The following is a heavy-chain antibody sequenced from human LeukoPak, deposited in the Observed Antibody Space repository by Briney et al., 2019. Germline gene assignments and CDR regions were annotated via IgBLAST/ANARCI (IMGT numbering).Heavy chain of an antibody. CDR1: GGSISSYY. CDR2: IYYSGST. D-gene: IGHD3-22*01. Sequence: SETLSLTCTVSGGSISSYYWSWIRQPPGKGLEWIGYIYYSGSTNYNPSLKSRVTISVDTSKNQFSLKLSSVTAADTAVYYCARGDSSGYYPFDYWGQGTLVTVSP. J-gene: IGHJ4*02. CDR3: ARGDSSGYYPFDY. V-gene: IGHV4-59*08.